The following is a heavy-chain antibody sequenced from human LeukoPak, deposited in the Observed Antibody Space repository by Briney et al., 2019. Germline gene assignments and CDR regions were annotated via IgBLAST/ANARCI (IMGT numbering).Heavy chain of an antibody. CDR2: ISWNSGSI. V-gene: IGHV3-9*01. Sequence: GGSLRLSCAASGFTFDDYAMHWVRQAPGKGLEWVSGISWNSGSIGYADSVKGRFTISRDNAKNSLYLQMNSLRAEDTASYYCAKDRDYDILTAPFDYWGQGTLVTVSS. D-gene: IGHD3-9*01. CDR1: GFTFDDYA. CDR3: AKDRDYDILTAPFDY. J-gene: IGHJ4*02.